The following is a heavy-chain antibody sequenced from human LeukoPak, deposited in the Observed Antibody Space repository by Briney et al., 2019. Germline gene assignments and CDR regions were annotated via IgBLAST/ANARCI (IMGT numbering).Heavy chain of an antibody. V-gene: IGHV3-23*01. J-gene: IGHJ4*02. CDR1: GFTFSSYA. Sequence: GGSLRRSCAASGFTFSSYAMSWVGQAPGKGLEGVSAISGSGGSTYYADSVKGRFTISRDNCKHTLYLQMTSLRAEDTAVYYCAKGYCSSTSCYAFDYWGQGTLVTVSS. CDR3: AKGYCSSTSCYAFDY. CDR2: ISGSGGST. D-gene: IGHD2-2*01.